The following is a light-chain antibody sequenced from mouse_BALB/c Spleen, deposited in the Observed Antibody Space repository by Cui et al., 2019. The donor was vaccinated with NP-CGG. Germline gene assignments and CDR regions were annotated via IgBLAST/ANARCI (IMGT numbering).Light chain of an antibody. CDR2: GTN. Sequence: QAVVTQKTLLTTSPGETVTLTCRSITGTVTTTNYANWVQEKPDHLFTGLIGGTNNRAPGVPARFSGSLIGDKAALTITGTQTEDEAIYFCALWYSNHWVFGGGTKLTVL. CDR3: ALWYSNHWV. J-gene: IGLJ1*01. CDR1: TGTVTTTNY. V-gene: IGLV1*01.